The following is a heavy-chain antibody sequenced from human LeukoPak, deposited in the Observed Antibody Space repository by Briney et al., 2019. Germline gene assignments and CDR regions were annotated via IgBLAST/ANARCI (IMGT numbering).Heavy chain of an antibody. V-gene: IGHV5-51*01. CDR2: IYPDDSDT. CDR1: GYTFGTYW. Sequence: GESLKISCKASGYTFGTYWIGWVRQMPGKGLEWMGIIYPDDSDTRCSPSFQGQVTISADKTISTAYLQWSSLEASDIAMYYCARRGYTFGVDYWGQGTLVTVSS. CDR3: ARRGYTFGVDY. D-gene: IGHD5-18*01. J-gene: IGHJ4*02.